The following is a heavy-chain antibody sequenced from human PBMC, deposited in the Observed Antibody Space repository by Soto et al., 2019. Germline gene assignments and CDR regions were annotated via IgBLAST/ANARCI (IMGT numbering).Heavy chain of an antibody. CDR3: AGGLSTGTSYSGGWYFFDF. V-gene: IGHV4-34*01. J-gene: IGHJ4*02. CDR1: GGSFSDYT. Sequence: QVQLQQWGAGLLKPSETLSLTCAVSGGSFSDYTWTWIRQSPGKGLEWIGQINGAGSANYNPSLKSRVTISIGTSNNAFCLALTSVTAADTAVYYCAGGLSTGTSYSGGWYFFDFWGQGTLVTVSS. CDR2: INGAGSA. D-gene: IGHD3-10*01.